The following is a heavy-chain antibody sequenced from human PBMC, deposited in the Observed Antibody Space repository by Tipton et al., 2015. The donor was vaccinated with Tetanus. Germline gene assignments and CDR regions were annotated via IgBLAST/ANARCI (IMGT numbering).Heavy chain of an antibody. J-gene: IGHJ5*02. CDR1: GDSISRGGYF. D-gene: IGHD6-6*01. CDR3: ARDQGGGRVVRLNWLDP. CDR2: IYYSGST. V-gene: IGHV4-31*03. Sequence: LRLSCTVSGDSISRGGYFWNWIRQRPGEGPELIGYIYYSGSTYYNPSLKSRASMSVDTSQNQFFLNLTSVTAADTAVYYCARDQGGGRVVRLNWLDPWGQGTLVTVSS.